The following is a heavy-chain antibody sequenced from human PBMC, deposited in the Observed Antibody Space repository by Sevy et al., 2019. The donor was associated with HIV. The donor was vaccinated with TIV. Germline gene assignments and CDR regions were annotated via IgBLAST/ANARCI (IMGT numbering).Heavy chain of an antibody. D-gene: IGHD3-22*01. CDR3: AREPGLHSSGYSGGFDY. J-gene: IGHJ4*02. CDR1: AFTFSSYE. V-gene: IGHV3-48*03. Sequence: GGSLRLSCEASAFTFSSYEMNWVRQAPGKGLEWISYISSSGSAIYYPDSVKGRFTVSRDNAKNLVYLQMNSLRAEDTAIYYCAREPGLHSSGYSGGFDYWGQGTLVTVSS. CDR2: ISSSGSAI.